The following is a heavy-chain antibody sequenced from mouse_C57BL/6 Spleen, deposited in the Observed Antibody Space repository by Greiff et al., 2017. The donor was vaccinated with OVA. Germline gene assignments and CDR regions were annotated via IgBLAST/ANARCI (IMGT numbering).Heavy chain of an antibody. D-gene: IGHD2-4*01. CDR3: ARGLRRLFDY. CDR1: GYTFTSYW. J-gene: IGHJ2*01. CDR2: IDPSDSYT. V-gene: IGHV1-69*01. Sequence: VQLQQPGAELVMPGASVKLSCKASGYTFTSYWMHWVKQRPGQGLEWIGEIDPSDSYTNYNQKFKGKSTLTVDKSSSTAYMQLSSLTSEDSAVYYCARGLRRLFDYWGQGTTLTVSS.